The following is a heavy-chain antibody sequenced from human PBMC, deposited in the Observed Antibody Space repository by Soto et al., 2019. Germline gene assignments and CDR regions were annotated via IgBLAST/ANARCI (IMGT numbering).Heavy chain of an antibody. Sequence: LSLTCTVSGGSISGYYWSWIRQPPGKGLEWIGYIYYSGSTNYNPSLKSRVTISVDTSKNQFSLKLSSVTAADTAVYYCARESSSWTGGGYYYYYGMDVWGQGTTVTVSS. D-gene: IGHD6-13*01. V-gene: IGHV4-59*01. CDR1: GGSISGYY. CDR2: IYYSGST. J-gene: IGHJ6*02. CDR3: ARESSSWTGGGYYYYYGMDV.